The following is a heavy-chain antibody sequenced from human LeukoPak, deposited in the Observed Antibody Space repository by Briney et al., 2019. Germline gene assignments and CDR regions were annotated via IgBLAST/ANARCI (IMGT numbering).Heavy chain of an antibody. CDR1: GGSFSGYY. V-gene: IGHV4-34*01. Sequence: SETLSLTCAVYGGSFSGYYWSWIRQPPGKGLEWIGEINHSGSTNYNPSLKSRVTISVDTSRNQFSLKLSSVTAADTAVYYCAVTAGYYYDSSGYYHWGQGTLVTVSS. D-gene: IGHD3-22*01. J-gene: IGHJ5*02. CDR3: AVTAGYYYDSSGYYH. CDR2: INHSGST.